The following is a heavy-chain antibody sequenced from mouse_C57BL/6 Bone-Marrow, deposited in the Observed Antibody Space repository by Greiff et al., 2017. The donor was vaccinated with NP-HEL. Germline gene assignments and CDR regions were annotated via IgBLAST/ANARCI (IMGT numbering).Heavy chain of an antibody. J-gene: IGHJ2*01. D-gene: IGHD1-1*01. V-gene: IGHV1-80*01. CDR1: GYAFSSYW. Sequence: VQLQQSGAELVKPGASVKISCKASGYAFSSYWMNWVKQRPGKGLEWIGQMYPGDGDTNYNGKFKGKATLTADKSSSTAYMQLSSLTSEDSAVYFCARSRSTVVSFDYWGQGTTLTVSS. CDR3: ARSRSTVVSFDY. CDR2: MYPGDGDT.